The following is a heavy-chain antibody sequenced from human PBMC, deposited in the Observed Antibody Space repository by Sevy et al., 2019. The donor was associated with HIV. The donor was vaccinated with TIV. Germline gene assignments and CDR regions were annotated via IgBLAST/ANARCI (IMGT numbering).Heavy chain of an antibody. CDR2: IYYSGST. CDR3: ARWAVGGDFRPRQGYYYGMDV. V-gene: IGHV4-59*01. Sequence: SETLSLTCTVSGGSISSYYWSWIRQPPGKGLEWIGYIYYSGSTNYNPSLKSRVTISVDTSKNQFSLKLSSVTAADTAVYYCARWAVGGDFRPRQGYYYGMDVWGQGPRSPSP. J-gene: IGHJ6*02. D-gene: IGHD2-21*02. CDR1: GGSISSYY.